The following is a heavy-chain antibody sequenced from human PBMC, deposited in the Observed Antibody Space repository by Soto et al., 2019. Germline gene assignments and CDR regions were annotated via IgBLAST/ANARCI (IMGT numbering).Heavy chain of an antibody. CDR2: ISGSGGST. D-gene: IGHD3-22*01. CDR1: GFTFSSYA. Sequence: GGSLRLSCAASGFTFSSYAMSWVRQAPGEGLEWVSAISGSGGSTYYADSVKGRFTISRDNSKNTLYLQMNSLRAEDTAVYYCAKGMHYYDSSGYYYVRRGAFDIWGQGTMVTVSS. J-gene: IGHJ3*02. V-gene: IGHV3-23*01. CDR3: AKGMHYYDSSGYYYVRRGAFDI.